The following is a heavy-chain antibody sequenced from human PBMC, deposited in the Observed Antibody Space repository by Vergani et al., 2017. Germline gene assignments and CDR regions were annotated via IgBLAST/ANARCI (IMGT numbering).Heavy chain of an antibody. V-gene: IGHV3-15*01. D-gene: IGHD3-10*01. Sequence: EVQLVESGGGLVKPGGSLRLSCAASGFTFSNAWMSWVRQAPGKGLEWVGRIKSKTDGGTTDYAAPVKGRFTISRDNSKNTLYLQMNSLRAEDTAVYYCAKLGITMVRGVITPGKNNWFDPWGQGTLVTVSS. CDR2: IKSKTDGGTT. CDR3: AKLGITMVRGVITPGKNNWFDP. CDR1: GFTFSNAW. J-gene: IGHJ5*02.